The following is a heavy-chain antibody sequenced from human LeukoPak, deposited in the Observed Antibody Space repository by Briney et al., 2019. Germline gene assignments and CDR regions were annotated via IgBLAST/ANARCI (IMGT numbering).Heavy chain of an antibody. CDR1: GYTFTSYY. J-gene: IGHJ1*01. V-gene: IGHV1-46*01. CDR3: ARDSIVAAEYFQH. Sequence: ASVKVSCKASGYTFTSYYMHWVRQAPGQGLEWMGIINPSGGSTSYAQKFQGRVTMTRDTSTSTVYMGLSSLRSEDTAVYYCARDSIVAAEYFQHWGQGTLVTVSS. D-gene: IGHD1-26*01. CDR2: INPSGGST.